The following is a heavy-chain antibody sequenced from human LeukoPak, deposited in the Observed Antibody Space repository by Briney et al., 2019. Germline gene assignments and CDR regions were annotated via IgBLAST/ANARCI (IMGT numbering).Heavy chain of an antibody. Sequence: SETLSLTCTVSGGSISSSSYYWSWIRQPPGKGLEWIGEINHSGSTNYNPSLKSRVTISVDTSKNQFSLKLSSVTAADTAVYYCARPMVRGDEGDYWGQGTLVTVSS. V-gene: IGHV4-39*07. D-gene: IGHD3-10*01. CDR3: ARPMVRGDEGDY. CDR1: GGSISSSSYY. J-gene: IGHJ4*02. CDR2: INHSGST.